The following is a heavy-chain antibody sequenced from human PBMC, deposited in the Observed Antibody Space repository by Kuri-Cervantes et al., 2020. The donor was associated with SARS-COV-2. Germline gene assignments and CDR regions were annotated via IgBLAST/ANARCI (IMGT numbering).Heavy chain of an antibody. V-gene: IGHV4-59*08. CDR3: ARHFSGYPYYYYYYYMDV. Sequence: GSLRLSCAASGFTFSSYSMNWVRQAPGKGLEWIGNIYYSGSTNYNPSLKSRVTISLDTSENQFTLKLSSVTAADTAVYYCARHFSGYPYYYYYYYMDVWGKGTTVTVSS. CDR1: GFTFSSYS. CDR2: IYYSGST. J-gene: IGHJ6*03. D-gene: IGHD3-22*01.